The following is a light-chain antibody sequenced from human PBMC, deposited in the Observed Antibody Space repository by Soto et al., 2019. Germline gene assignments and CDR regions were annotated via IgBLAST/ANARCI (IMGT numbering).Light chain of an antibody. CDR2: YAS. V-gene: IGKV3-11*01. CDR3: QQRSTWPLFT. CDR1: QTVSRY. Sequence: VLTQSPATLSLSPGERATLSCRASQTVSRYLAWYQQKPGQAPRLLIYYASNRATGIPARFSGSGSGTDYTPTISSLEPEDFAVYYCQQRSTWPLFTFGGGTKVEI. J-gene: IGKJ4*01.